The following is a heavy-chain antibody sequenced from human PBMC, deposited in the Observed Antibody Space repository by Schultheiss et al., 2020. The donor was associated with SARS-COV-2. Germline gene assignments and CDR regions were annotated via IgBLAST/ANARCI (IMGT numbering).Heavy chain of an antibody. CDR2: INHSGST. CDR1: GGSFSGYY. J-gene: IGHJ4*02. Sequence: SETLSLTCAVYGGSFSGYYWSWIRQPPGKGLEWIGEINHSGSTNYNPSLKSRVTISVDTSKNQFSLKLSSVTAADTAVYYCARGDNYGDYWGQGTLVTVSS. V-gene: IGHV4-34*01. CDR3: ARGDNYGDY.